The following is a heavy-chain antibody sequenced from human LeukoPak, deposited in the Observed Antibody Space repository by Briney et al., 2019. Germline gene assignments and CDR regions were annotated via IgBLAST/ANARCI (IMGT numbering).Heavy chain of an antibody. CDR2: ISSSSSYI. D-gene: IGHD3-22*01. J-gene: IGHJ4*02. CDR1: GVTFSSYS. Sequence: GGSLRLSCAASGVTFSSYSMNWVRQAPGKGLEWVSSISSSSSYIYYADSVNGRFTLSEDNAKNSLYLQMNSLRAEDTAVYYCARGSYYYDSSGYYKRFDYWGQGTLVTVSS. CDR3: ARGSYYYDSSGYYKRFDY. V-gene: IGHV3-21*01.